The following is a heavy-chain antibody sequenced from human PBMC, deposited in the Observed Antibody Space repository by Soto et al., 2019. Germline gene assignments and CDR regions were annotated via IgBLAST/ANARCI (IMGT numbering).Heavy chain of an antibody. D-gene: IGHD6-13*01. CDR1: GFIFSDYY. J-gene: IGHJ4*02. V-gene: IGHV3-11*01. CDR3: AGDFDGDSRADFDY. CDR2: ISGNGRII. Sequence: QVQLVESGGGLVKPGGSLRLSCATSGFIFSDYYLHWIRQAPGKGLEWISYISGNGRIIQYADSAKGRFTISGNNAQNSLYIQVTGLTAEDTALDFGAGDFDGDSRADFDYWGQGALVTVSA.